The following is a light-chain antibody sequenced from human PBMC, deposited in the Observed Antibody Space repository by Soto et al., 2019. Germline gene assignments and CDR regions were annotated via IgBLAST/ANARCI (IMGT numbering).Light chain of an antibody. J-gene: IGLJ2*01. V-gene: IGLV2-14*01. CDR1: SSDVGGYNY. CDR3: SSYTSISTLV. Sequence: QSALTQPASVSGSPEQSITISCTGTSSDVGGYNYVSWYQQHPGKAPKLMIYDVSNRPSGVSNRFSGSKSGNTASLTISGLQAEDEADYYCSSYTSISTLVFGGGTKLTVL. CDR2: DVS.